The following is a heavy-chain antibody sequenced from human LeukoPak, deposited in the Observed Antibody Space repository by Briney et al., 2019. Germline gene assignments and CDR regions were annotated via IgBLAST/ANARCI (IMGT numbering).Heavy chain of an antibody. CDR3: ARAGYYYDSTGYTDFDY. V-gene: IGHV3-23*01. D-gene: IGHD3-22*01. CDR1: GFTFSSYA. J-gene: IGHJ4*02. CDR2: ISGSGGST. Sequence: GGSLRLSCAASGFTFSSYAMSWVRQAPGKGLEWVSAISGSGGSTYYADSVKGRFTISRDNSKNTLYLQMNSLRAEDTAVYYCARAGYYYDSTGYTDFDYWGQGILVTVSS.